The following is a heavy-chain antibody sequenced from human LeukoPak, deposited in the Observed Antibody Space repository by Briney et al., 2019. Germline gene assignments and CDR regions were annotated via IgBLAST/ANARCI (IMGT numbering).Heavy chain of an antibody. CDR1: GGSISSSSYY. J-gene: IGHJ4*02. D-gene: IGHD5-12*01. V-gene: IGHV4-39*07. CDR3: ARHTWQWLPFDD. CDR2: IYYSGST. Sequence: SETLSLTCTVSGGSISSSSYYWGWIRQPPGKGLVWIGSIYYSGSTYYNPSLKRRLTISVDTTKNQFSLKLSSETAADTAVYYCARHTWQWLPFDDWGQGTQVTISS.